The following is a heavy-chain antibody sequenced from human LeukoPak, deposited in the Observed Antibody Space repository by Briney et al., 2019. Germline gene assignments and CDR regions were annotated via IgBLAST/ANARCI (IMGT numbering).Heavy chain of an antibody. D-gene: IGHD1/OR15-1a*01. J-gene: IGHJ5*02. CDR2: IYYSGST. CDR3: ARARDWNRSWFDP. V-gene: IGHV4-39*07. Sequence: PSETLSLTCTVSGGSISSSSYYWGWIRQPPGKGLEWIGSIYYSGSTYYNPSLKRRVTILVDTSKNQFSLKLSSVTAADTAVYYCARARDWNRSWFDPWGQGTLVTVSS. CDR1: GGSISSSSYY.